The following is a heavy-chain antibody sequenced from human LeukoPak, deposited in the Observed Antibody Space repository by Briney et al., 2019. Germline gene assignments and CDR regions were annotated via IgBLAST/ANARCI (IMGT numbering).Heavy chain of an antibody. Sequence: GSLRLSCTASGFTFSSYWMHWVRQAPGKGLVWVSRIYSDGSSTSYADSVKGRFTISRDNAKNTLYLQRNSLRSEDTAVYYCARTYGSGRYPGDWFDPWGQGTLVTVSS. CDR2: IYSDGSST. CDR1: GFTFSSYW. CDR3: ARTYGSGRYPGDWFDP. V-gene: IGHV3-74*01. J-gene: IGHJ5*02. D-gene: IGHD6-19*01.